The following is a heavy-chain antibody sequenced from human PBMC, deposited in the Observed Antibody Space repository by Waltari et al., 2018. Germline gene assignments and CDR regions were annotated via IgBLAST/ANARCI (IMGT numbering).Heavy chain of an antibody. D-gene: IGHD2-2*01. CDR3: ARWDIVVVPAAKRGYFDY. J-gene: IGHJ4*02. CDR2: IRYDGSNK. Sequence: QEQLVESGGGVVQPGGSLRLSCAASGFTFSTYGIHWVRQAPGKGLEWVAFIRYDGSNKYYADSVKGRFTMSRDNSKNTLYLQMNSLRSEDTAVYYCARWDIVVVPAAKRGYFDYWGQGTLVTVSS. CDR1: GFTFSTYG. V-gene: IGHV3-30*02.